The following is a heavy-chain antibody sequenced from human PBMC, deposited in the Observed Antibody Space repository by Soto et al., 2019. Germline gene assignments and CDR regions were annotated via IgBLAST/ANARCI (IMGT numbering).Heavy chain of an antibody. V-gene: IGHV4-39*01. CDR2: IYYSGST. CDR3: ARHETWPVLLWFGEFSI. CDR1: GGSISSSSYY. J-gene: IGHJ4*02. D-gene: IGHD3-10*01. Sequence: SETLSLTCTVSGGSISSSSYYWGWIRQPPGKGLEWIGSIYYSGSTNYNPSLKSRVTISVDTSKNQFSLKLSSVTAADTAVYYCARHETWPVLLWFGEFSIRGQGSLVTVSS.